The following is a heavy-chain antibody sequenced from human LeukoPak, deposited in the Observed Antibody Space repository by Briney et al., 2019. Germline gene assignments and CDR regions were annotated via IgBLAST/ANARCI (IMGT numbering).Heavy chain of an antibody. Sequence: VKVSCKASGYTFTGYYMHWVRQAPGQGLEWMGWINPNSGGTNYAQKFQGRVTMTRDTSISTAYMELSRLRSDDTAVYYCARVVGAPKSGFDPWGQGTLVTVSS. V-gene: IGHV1-2*02. D-gene: IGHD1-26*01. CDR1: GYTFTGYY. CDR2: INPNSGGT. CDR3: ARVVGAPKSGFDP. J-gene: IGHJ5*02.